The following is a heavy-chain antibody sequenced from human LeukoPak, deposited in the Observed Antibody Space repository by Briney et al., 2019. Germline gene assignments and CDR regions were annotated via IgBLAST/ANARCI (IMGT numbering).Heavy chain of an antibody. Sequence: PSETLSLTCAVYGGSFSGYYWSWIRQPPGKGLEWIGEINHSGSTNYNPSLKSRVTISVDTSKNQFSLKLSSVTAADTAVYYCARGTFTYDFWSGYSHYFDYWGQGTLVTVSS. D-gene: IGHD3-3*01. CDR2: INHSGST. J-gene: IGHJ4*02. CDR3: ARGTFTYDFWSGYSHYFDY. V-gene: IGHV4-34*01. CDR1: GGSFSGYY.